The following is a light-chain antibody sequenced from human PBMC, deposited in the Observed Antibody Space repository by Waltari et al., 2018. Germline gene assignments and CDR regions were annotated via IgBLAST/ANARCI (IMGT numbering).Light chain of an antibody. CDR3: HQRSNRPMYT. V-gene: IGKV3-11*01. J-gene: IGKJ2*01. CDR1: QSVSSY. Sequence: EIVLTQSPATLSLSPGERATLSCRASQSVSSYLAWYQQKPGQAPRLLIYDASNRATGIPARFSGSGSGTDFSFNITALADIYSAVYSRHQRSNRPMYTFGPGTKLEIK. CDR2: DAS.